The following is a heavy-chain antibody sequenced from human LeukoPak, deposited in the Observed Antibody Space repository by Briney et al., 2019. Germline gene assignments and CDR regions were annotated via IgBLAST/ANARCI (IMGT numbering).Heavy chain of an antibody. CDR3: ARDYSYGLFDY. D-gene: IGHD5-18*01. Sequence: GGSLRLSCAASGYTFSSYWMHWVRQAPGKGLVWVSRINSDGSNTSYADSVKGRFTISRDNAKNTLYLQMNSLRAEDTAVYYCARDYSYGLFDYWGRGTLVTVSS. J-gene: IGHJ4*02. CDR1: GYTFSSYW. V-gene: IGHV3-74*01. CDR2: INSDGSNT.